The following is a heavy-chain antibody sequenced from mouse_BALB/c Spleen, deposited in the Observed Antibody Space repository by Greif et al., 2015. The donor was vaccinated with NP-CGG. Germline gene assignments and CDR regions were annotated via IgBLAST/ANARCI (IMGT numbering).Heavy chain of an antibody. Sequence: VQLQQSGPELVKPGASVKISCKASGYAFSSSWMNWVKQRPGQGLEWIGRIYPGDGDTNYNGKFKGKATLTADKSSSTAYMQLSSLTSVDSAVYFCARPLRTWFAYWGQGTLVTVSA. V-gene: IGHV1-82*01. CDR2: IYPGDGDT. J-gene: IGHJ3*01. CDR1: GYAFSSSW. CDR3: ARPLRTWFAY. D-gene: IGHD1-1*01.